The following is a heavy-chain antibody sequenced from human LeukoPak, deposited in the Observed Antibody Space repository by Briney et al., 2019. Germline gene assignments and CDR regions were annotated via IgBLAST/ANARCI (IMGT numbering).Heavy chain of an antibody. J-gene: IGHJ4*02. Sequence: GGSLRLSCAASGFTFSSYWMSWVRQAPGKGLEWVANINQDGSAKDYGGSVEGRFTISRDNAKNSLYLQMNSLTAEDTAVYFCTSAPNENYFDFWGQGTLVTVSS. V-gene: IGHV3-7*01. CDR3: TSAPNENYFDF. CDR2: INQDGSAK. CDR1: GFTFSSYW.